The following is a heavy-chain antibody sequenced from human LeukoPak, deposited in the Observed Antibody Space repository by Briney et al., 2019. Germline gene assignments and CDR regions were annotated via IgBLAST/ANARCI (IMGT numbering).Heavy chain of an antibody. V-gene: IGHV3-74*01. Sequence: GGSLRLSCAASGFNFSSHRMHWVRQAPGKGLLWVSRINDDGSITAYADSVKGRFTISRDNAKNTLYLQMNTLRAEDTAVYYCARGGDYVWFDPWGQGTLVTVSS. CDR1: GFNFSSHR. D-gene: IGHD4-17*01. CDR2: INDDGSIT. CDR3: ARGGDYVWFDP. J-gene: IGHJ5*02.